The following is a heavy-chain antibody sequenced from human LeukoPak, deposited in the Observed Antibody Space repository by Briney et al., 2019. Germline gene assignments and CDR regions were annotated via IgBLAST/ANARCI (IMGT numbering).Heavy chain of an antibody. CDR3: ATDGYDSSGYFIF. CDR2: FDPEDGET. V-gene: IGHV1-24*01. D-gene: IGHD3-22*01. Sequence: ASVKVSCKVSGYTLTELSMHWVRQAPGKGLDWMGGFDPEDGETIYAQKFQGRVTMTEDTSTDTAYMELSSVRSEDTAVYYCATDGYDSSGYFIFWGQGTLVTVSS. CDR1: GYTLTELS. J-gene: IGHJ4*02.